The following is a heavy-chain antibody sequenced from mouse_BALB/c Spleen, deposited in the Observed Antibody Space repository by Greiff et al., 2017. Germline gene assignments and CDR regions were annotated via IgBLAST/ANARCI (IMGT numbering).Heavy chain of an antibody. Sequence: EVQLQESGPGLVKPSQSLSLTCTVTGYSITSDYAWNWIRQFPGNKLEWMGYISYSGSTSYNPSLKSRISITRDTSKNQFFLQLNSVTTEDTATYYCARWGDDYVFFDYWGQGTTLTVSS. V-gene: IGHV3-2*02. CDR1: GYSITSDYA. D-gene: IGHD2-4*01. J-gene: IGHJ2*01. CDR3: ARWGDDYVFFDY. CDR2: ISYSGST.